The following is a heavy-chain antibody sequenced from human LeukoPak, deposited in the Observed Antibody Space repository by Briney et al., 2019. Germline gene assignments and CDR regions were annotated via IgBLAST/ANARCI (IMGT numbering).Heavy chain of an antibody. CDR3: ARDRRYYDFWSGYFFY. CDR2: ISSSGSTI. Sequence: GGSLRLSCAASGFTFSSYEMNWVRQAPGKGLEWVSDISSSGSTIDYADSVKGRFTISRDNAKNSLYLQMNSLRAEDTAVYYCARDRRYYDFWSGYFFYWGQGTLVTVSS. V-gene: IGHV3-48*03. CDR1: GFTFSSYE. D-gene: IGHD3-3*01. J-gene: IGHJ4*02.